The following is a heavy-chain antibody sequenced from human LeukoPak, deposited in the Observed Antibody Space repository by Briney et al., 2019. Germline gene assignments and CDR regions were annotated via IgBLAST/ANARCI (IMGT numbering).Heavy chain of an antibody. CDR3: ARERYYYGSGSRNWVDP. Sequence: ASVKVSCKASGYTFTGYYMHWVRQAPGQGLEWMGIINPSGGSTSYAQKFQGRVTMTRDTSTSTVYMELSSLRYEDTAVYYFARERYYYGSGSRNWVDPWGQGTLVTVSS. CDR1: GYTFTGYY. V-gene: IGHV1-46*01. CDR2: INPSGGST. J-gene: IGHJ5*02. D-gene: IGHD3-10*01.